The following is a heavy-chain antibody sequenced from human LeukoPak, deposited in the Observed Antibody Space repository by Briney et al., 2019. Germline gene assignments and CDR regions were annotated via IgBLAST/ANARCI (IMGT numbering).Heavy chain of an antibody. J-gene: IGHJ6*02. D-gene: IGHD3-10*01. CDR3: ATNYYGSGRDV. CDR2: ISSSSSTI. V-gene: IGHV3-48*01. CDR1: GFTFTTYS. Sequence: GGSLRLSCAGSGFTFTTYSMNWVRQAPGKGLEWVSYISSSSSTIYYADSVKGRFTISRDNAKNSLYLQMNSLRAEDTAVYYCATNYYGSGRDVWGQGTTVTVSS.